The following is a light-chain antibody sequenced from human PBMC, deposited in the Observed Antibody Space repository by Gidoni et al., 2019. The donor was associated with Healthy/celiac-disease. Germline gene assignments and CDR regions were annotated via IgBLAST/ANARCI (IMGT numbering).Light chain of an antibody. CDR2: WAS. Sequence: DIVMTKSQDSLAVSLGERATINCKSSQSVLYSSNNKNYLAWYQRKPGQPPKLLIYWASTRESGVPDQFSGSGSGTDFTLTISSLQAEDVAVYYCQQYYSTPPITFGQGTRLEIK. CDR3: QQYYSTPPIT. V-gene: IGKV4-1*01. CDR1: QSVLYSSNNKNY. J-gene: IGKJ5*01.